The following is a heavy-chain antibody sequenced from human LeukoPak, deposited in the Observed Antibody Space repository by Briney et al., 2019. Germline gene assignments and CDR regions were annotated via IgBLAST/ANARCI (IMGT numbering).Heavy chain of an antibody. D-gene: IGHD2-2*01. Sequence: SETLSLTCTVSGGSISSYYWSWIRQPAGKGLEWIGRIYTSGSTNYNPSLKSRVTMSVDTSKNQFSLKLSSVTAADTAVYYCAGRYCSSTSCFYYYYYMDVWGKGTTVTVSS. J-gene: IGHJ6*03. CDR3: AGRYCSSTSCFYYYYYMDV. CDR2: IYTSGST. CDR1: GGSISSYY. V-gene: IGHV4-4*07.